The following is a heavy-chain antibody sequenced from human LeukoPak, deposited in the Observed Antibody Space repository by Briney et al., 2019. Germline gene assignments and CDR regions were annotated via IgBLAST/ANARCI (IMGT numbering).Heavy chain of an antibody. J-gene: IGHJ4*02. CDR3: ARAQMYSSKKYFDY. D-gene: IGHD6-13*01. Sequence: GGSLRLSCAGSGFNFDYYSINWVRQAPGKGLEWVSAISGSGGSTYYADSVKGRFTISRDNSKNTLYLQMNSLRAEDTAVYYCARAQMYSSKKYFDYWGQGTLVTVSS. CDR2: ISGSGGST. CDR1: GFNFDYYS. V-gene: IGHV3-23*01.